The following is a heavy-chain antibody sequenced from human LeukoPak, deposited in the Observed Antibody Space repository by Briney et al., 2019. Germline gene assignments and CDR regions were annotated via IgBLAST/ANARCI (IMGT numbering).Heavy chain of an antibody. CDR1: GGSISSSSYY. CDR2: IYYSGST. D-gene: IGHD3-10*01. V-gene: IGHV4-39*01. Sequence: SETLSLTCTVSGGSISSSSYYWGWIRQPPGKGLEWIGSIYYSGSTYYNPSLKSRVTISVDTSKNQFSLKLSSVTAADTAVYYCARPAYGSGSYYVDYWGQGTLVTVSS. J-gene: IGHJ4*02. CDR3: ARPAYGSGSYYVDY.